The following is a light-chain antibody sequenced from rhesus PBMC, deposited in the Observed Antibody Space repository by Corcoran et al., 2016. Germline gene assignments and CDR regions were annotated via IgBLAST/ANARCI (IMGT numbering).Light chain of an antibody. CDR2: KAA. CDR3: QQYSSSPFT. Sequence: DIQMTQSPSSLSASVGDTVTITCRASQSNSSWLAWYQQKPGKAPKLLIYKAATLQSGGPSRFSGRGSGTAFTLTISSLQSEDFATYYCQQYSSSPFTFGPGTKLDIK. CDR1: QSNSSW. J-gene: IGKJ3*01. V-gene: IGKV1-22*01.